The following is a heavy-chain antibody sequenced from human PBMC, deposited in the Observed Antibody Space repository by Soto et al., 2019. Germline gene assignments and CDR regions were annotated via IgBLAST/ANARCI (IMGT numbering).Heavy chain of an antibody. CDR2: ISYDGSNK. V-gene: IGHV3-30*18. J-gene: IGHJ4*02. D-gene: IGHD3-22*01. CDR3: AKEYYYDSSGYYYANLMTIAY. CDR1: GFTFSSYG. Sequence: GGSLRLSCAASGFTFSSYGMHWVRQAPGKGLGWVAVISYDGSNKYYADSVKGRFTISRDNSKNTLYLQMNSLRAEDTAVYYCAKEYYYDSSGYYYANLMTIAYWGQGTLVTVSS.